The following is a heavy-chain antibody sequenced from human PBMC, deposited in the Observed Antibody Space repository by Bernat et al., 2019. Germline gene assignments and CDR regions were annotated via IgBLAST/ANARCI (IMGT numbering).Heavy chain of an antibody. CDR3: ARFKGYCSSTSCYTDYYYYYGMDV. D-gene: IGHD2-2*02. J-gene: IGHJ6*02. V-gene: IGHV3-33*01. CDR1: GFTFSSYG. CDR2: IWYDGSNK. Sequence: QVQLVESGGGVVQPGRSLRLSCAASGFTFSSYGMHWVRQAPGKGLEWVAVIWYDGSNKNYADSVKGRFTISRDNSKNTLYLQMNSLRAEDTAVYYCARFKGYCSSTSCYTDYYYYYGMDVWGQGTTVTVSS.